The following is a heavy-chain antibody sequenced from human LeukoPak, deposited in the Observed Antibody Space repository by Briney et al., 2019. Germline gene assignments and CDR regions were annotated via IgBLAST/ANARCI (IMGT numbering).Heavy chain of an antibody. CDR3: AKDINRTPELCDAFDI. CDR2: ISGDGGST. D-gene: IGHD1-26*01. Sequence: PGGSLRLSCAASGFTFDDYAMHWVSQAPGKGLEWVSLISGDGGSTYYADSVKGRFTISRDNSKNSLYLQMNSLRTEDTALYYCAKDINRTPELCDAFDIWGQGTMVTVSS. CDR1: GFTFDDYA. J-gene: IGHJ3*02. V-gene: IGHV3-43*02.